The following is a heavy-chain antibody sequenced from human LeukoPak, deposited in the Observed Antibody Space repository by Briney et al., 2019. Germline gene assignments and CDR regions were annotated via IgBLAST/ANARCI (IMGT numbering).Heavy chain of an antibody. J-gene: IGHJ4*02. Sequence: SQTLSLTCAVSGGSISSGGYFWSWIRQPPGKGLEWIGYIYHSGSTYYNPSLKSRVTISVDRSKNQFSLKLSSVTAADTAVYYCASSNYYDSSGYFFDYWGQGTLVTVSS. V-gene: IGHV4-30-2*01. CDR1: GGSISSGGYF. D-gene: IGHD3-22*01. CDR3: ASSNYYDSSGYFFDY. CDR2: IYHSGST.